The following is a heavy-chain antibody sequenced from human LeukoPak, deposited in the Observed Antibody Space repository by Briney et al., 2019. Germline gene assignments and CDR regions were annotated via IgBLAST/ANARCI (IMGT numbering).Heavy chain of an antibody. V-gene: IGHV4-61*02. CDR2: IYTSGST. D-gene: IGHD1-14*01. CDR3: ARKPNAPYYYYYMDV. J-gene: IGHJ6*03. CDR1: GGSIYSGSYY. Sequence: PSETLSLTCTVSGGSIYSGSYYWSWIRQPAGKGLEWIGRIYTSGSTNYNPSLKSRVTISVDTSKNQFSLKLSSVTAADTAVYYCARKPNAPYYYYYMDVWGKGTTVTVSS.